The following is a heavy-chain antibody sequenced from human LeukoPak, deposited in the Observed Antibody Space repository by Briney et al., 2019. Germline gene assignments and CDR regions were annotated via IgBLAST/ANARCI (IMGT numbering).Heavy chain of an antibody. Sequence: GASVKVSCKASGYTFTGYYMHWVRQAPGQGLEWMGWINPNSGGTNYVQRFQGRVTMTSDTSISTAYLELTGLRSDDTAMFYCARIGGVAADYFDSWGQGTLVTVSS. J-gene: IGHJ4*02. D-gene: IGHD3-16*01. CDR2: INPNSGGT. V-gene: IGHV1-2*02. CDR3: ARIGGVAADYFDS. CDR1: GYTFTGYY.